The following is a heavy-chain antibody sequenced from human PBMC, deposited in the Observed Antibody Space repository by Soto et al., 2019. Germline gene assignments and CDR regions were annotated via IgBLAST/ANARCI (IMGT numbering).Heavy chain of an antibody. CDR2: INHSGST. CDR3: ARGRLMVYAMFDY. CDR1: GGSVSGYY. Sequence: QVQLQQWGAGLLKPSETLSLTSAVYGGSVSGYYWSWIRQPPGKGLEWIGEINHSGSTKYNPPLKSRVTISGDTSKNQFSLRLSSVTAADTALYYCARGRLMVYAMFDYWGQGTLVTVSS. D-gene: IGHD2-8*01. V-gene: IGHV4-34*01. J-gene: IGHJ4*02.